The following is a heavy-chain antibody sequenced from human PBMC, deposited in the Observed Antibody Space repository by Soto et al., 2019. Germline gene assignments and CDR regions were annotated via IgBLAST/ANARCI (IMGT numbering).Heavy chain of an antibody. CDR2: ISAYNGNT. CDR1: GYTFTSYG. CDR3: ARDPWVAAAGTPAEYFQH. V-gene: IGHV1-18*01. J-gene: IGHJ1*01. D-gene: IGHD6-13*01. Sequence: VKVSCKASGYTFTSYGISWVRQAPGQGLEWMGWISAYNGNTNYAQKLQGRVTMTTDTSTSTAYMELRSLRSDDTAVYYCARDPWVAAAGTPAEYFQHWGQGTLVTVSS.